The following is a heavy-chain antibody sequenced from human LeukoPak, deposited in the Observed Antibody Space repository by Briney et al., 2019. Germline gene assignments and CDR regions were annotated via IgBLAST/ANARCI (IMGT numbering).Heavy chain of an antibody. D-gene: IGHD5-18*01. CDR1: GYSISSGYY. CDR3: ARRYIYGSEALDY. V-gene: IGHV4-38-2*02. J-gene: IGHJ4*02. CDR2: VSHSGIT. Sequence: SETLSLTCTLSGYSISSGYYWGWIRQPPGKGLEWFGSVSHSGITYYNPTLKSRVSISLDRSKNQFSLNMSSVTAADTAVYDCARRYIYGSEALDYWGQGTLVTVSS.